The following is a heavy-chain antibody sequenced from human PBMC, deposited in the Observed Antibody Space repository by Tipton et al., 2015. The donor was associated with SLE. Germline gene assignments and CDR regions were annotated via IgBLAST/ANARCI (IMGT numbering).Heavy chain of an antibody. D-gene: IGHD4-17*01. CDR1: GGSFSGYY. Sequence: TLSLTCAVYGGSFSGYYWNWIRQPPGKGLEWIGEINHSGSTNYNPSLKSRVTISVDTSKNQFSLKLSSVTAADTAVYYCARTTVTTYAFDIWGQGTMVTVSS. J-gene: IGHJ3*02. V-gene: IGHV4-34*01. CDR3: ARTTVTTYAFDI. CDR2: INHSGST.